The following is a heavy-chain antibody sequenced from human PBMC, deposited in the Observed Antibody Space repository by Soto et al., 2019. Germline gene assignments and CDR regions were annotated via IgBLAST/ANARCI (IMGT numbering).Heavy chain of an antibody. CDR1: GVSISSDNW. V-gene: IGHV4-4*02. D-gene: IGHD6-13*01. J-gene: IGHJ4*02. CDR2: IPPSGST. Sequence: QVQLQESGPGLVRPSGTVSLTCAVSGVSISSDNWWSWVRQPPGKALEWIGEIPPSGSTNYNPSLKSRVTMSVVPSKDLFSLTLNSVTAADTAFYYCARDQGSHPGDWGQGTLVSVSS. CDR3: ARDQGSHPGD.